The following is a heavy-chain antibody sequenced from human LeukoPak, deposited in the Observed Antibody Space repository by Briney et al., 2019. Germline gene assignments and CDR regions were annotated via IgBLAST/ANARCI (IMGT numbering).Heavy chain of an antibody. CDR2: ISSSSGII. D-gene: IGHD3-10*01. J-gene: IGHJ4*02. CDR3: ARDFRYGSVTES. Sequence: GGSLRLSCAASGFSFTTYNMNWVRQAPGKGLEWISYISSSSGIIYDADSVKGRFTISRDNAKNSLYLQMNSLGAEDTAVYYCARDFRYGSVTESWGQGTLVTVSS. CDR1: GFSFTTYN. V-gene: IGHV3-48*01.